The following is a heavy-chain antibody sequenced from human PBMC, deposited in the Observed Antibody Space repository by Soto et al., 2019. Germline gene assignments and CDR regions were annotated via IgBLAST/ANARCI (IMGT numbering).Heavy chain of an antibody. CDR3: ARRVLPNDAFDI. CDR1: DGSIGSTNCY. D-gene: IGHD3-10*01. Sequence: SAILSLSSTFSDGSIGSTNCYRGWTRKPPGKGLEWIGSIYYSGSTYYNPSLKSRVTISVDTSKNQFSLRLSSVTAADTAVYYCARRVLPNDAFDIWGQGTMV. CDR2: IYYSGST. J-gene: IGHJ3*02. V-gene: IGHV4-39*01.